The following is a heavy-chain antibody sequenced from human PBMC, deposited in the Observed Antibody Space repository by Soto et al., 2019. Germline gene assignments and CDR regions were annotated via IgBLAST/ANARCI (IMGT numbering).Heavy chain of an antibody. CDR1: GGSITSSSYY. D-gene: IGHD2-15*01. V-gene: IGHV4-39*01. Sequence: QVQLQESGPGLVKPSETLSLTCTVSGGSITSSSYYWGWIRQPPGKGLEWIGSIYYRGTTYYNPSLKSRVTISVDTSKNQFSLKLRSVTAPDTAVYYCASEGGYMDGTVSNEIDYWGQGTLVTVSS. J-gene: IGHJ4*02. CDR2: IYYRGTT. CDR3: ASEGGYMDGTVSNEIDY.